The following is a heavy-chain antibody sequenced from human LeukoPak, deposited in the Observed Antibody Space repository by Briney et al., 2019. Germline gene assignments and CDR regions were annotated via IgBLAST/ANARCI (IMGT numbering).Heavy chain of an antibody. D-gene: IGHD4-17*01. V-gene: IGHV3-23*01. J-gene: IGHJ4*02. Sequence: GGSLRLSCTASGFTFSSYSMSWVRQGPGTGLEWVLAISGSGDTTFYADSVKGRFTVSRDNSKKTLYLQVNSLRAEDTAVYFCAKELTTERTPGVDSWGQGTLVTVSS. CDR3: AKELTTERTPGVDS. CDR2: ISGSGDTT. CDR1: GFTFSSYS.